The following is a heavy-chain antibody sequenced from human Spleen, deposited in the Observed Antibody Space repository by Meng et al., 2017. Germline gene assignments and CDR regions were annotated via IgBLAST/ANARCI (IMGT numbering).Heavy chain of an antibody. D-gene: IGHD4-17*01. CDR1: GGSISSGGYS. CDR2: IYHSGST. J-gene: IGHJ4*02. CDR3: ARGAGGTVTT. V-gene: IGHV4-30-2*01. Sequence: QLQLQESGPGLVKPSQTLSVTCAVSGGSISSGGYSWSWIRQPPGKGLEWIGYIYHSGSTAYNPSLMSRVTISVDRSKNQFSLKLTSVTAADTAVYYCARGAGGTVTTWGQGTLVTVSS.